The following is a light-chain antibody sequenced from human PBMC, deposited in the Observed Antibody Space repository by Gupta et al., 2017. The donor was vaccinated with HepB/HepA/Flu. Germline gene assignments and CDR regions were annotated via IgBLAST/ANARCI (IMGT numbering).Light chain of an antibody. CDR3: ATWDDSLSGRV. Sequence: QSVLTQPPPSSGTPWHRVSISCSGSYSNIAINYVYWYQHLPGTAPKLLVYKNNERPSGVPDRFSASKSVTSASLVISGLRSEDEGDYYCATWDDSLSGRVFGGGTKLTVL. V-gene: IGLV1-47*01. CDR1: YSNIAINY. CDR2: KNN. J-gene: IGLJ3*02.